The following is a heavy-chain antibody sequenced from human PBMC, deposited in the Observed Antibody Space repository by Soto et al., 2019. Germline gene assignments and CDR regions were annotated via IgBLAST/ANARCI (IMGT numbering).Heavy chain of an antibody. CDR2: IYYSGST. CDR3: AGMTTGFDY. V-gene: IGHV4-61*01. Sequence: PSETLSLTCTVSGDSVSSGSYYWSWIRQPPGKGLEWIGYIYYSGSTNYNPFLKSRVTISVDTSKNQFSLKLSSVTAADTAVYYCAGMTTGFDYWGQGTLVTVSS. CDR1: GDSVSSGSYY. J-gene: IGHJ4*02. D-gene: IGHD4-17*01.